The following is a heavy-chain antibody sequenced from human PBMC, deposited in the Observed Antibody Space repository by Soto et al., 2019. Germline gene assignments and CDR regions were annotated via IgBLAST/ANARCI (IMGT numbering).Heavy chain of an antibody. CDR1: GFTFSSYA. CDR3: AKDPDYYGSGSYYFDY. D-gene: IGHD3-10*01. J-gene: IGHJ4*02. V-gene: IGHV3-23*01. CDR2: ISGSGGST. Sequence: SGGSLRLSCAASGFTFSSYAMSWVRQAPGKGLEWVSAISGSGGSTYYADSVKGRFTISRDNSKNTLYLQMNSLRAEDTAVYYCAKDPDYYGSGSYYFDYWGQGTLVTVSS.